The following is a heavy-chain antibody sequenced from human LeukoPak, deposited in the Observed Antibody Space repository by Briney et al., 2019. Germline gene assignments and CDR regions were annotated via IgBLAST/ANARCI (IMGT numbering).Heavy chain of an antibody. J-gene: IGHJ4*02. D-gene: IGHD4-11*01. V-gene: IGHV3-23*01. CDR3: AKDWPVSGDHYSPFDY. Sequence: GGSLRLSCAASGFTFSSHAMSWVRQAPGKGLEWVATISRSGGNTYYGDSVKGRFTISRDSSRNTLHLQMDSLRAEDTAVYYCAKDWPVSGDHYSPFDYWGQGTLVTVSS. CDR1: GFTFSSHA. CDR2: ISRSGGNT.